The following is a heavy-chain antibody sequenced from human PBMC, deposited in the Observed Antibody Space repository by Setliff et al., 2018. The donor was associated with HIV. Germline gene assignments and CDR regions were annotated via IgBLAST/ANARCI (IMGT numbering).Heavy chain of an antibody. CDR2: INPSGGST. D-gene: IGHD3-10*01. V-gene: IGHV1-46*02. CDR3: ARDRERGMSLLRGVLVQGADWYFDV. J-gene: IGHJ2*01. CDR1: GYTFDSYG. Sequence: ASVKVSCKASGYTFDSYGISWVRQAPGQGLEWMGIINPSGGSTTYAQKFQGRVTMTRDTSTSTAYMELSSLRSEDTAVYYCARDRERGMSLLRGVLVQGADWYFDVWGRGTLVTVSS.